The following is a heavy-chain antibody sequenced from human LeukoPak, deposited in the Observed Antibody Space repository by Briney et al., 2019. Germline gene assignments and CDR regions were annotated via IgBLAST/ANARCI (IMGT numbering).Heavy chain of an antibody. CDR3: AKELSGSGWRKFDY. CDR1: GFTFSSYA. V-gene: IGHV3-23*01. D-gene: IGHD6-19*01. Sequence: PGGSLRLSCAASGFTFSSYAMSWVRQAPGKGLEWVSVISGSGVATYYADSVKGRLTISGDNSKNTLYLQMNSLRAEDTAIYYCAKELSGSGWRKFDYWGQGTLVTVSS. J-gene: IGHJ4*02. CDR2: ISGSGVAT.